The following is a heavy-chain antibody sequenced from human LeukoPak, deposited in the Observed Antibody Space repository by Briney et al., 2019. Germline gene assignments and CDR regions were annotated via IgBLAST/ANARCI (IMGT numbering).Heavy chain of an antibody. CDR2: ISSSSSYI. CDR1: GFTFSSYS. Sequence: KPGGSLRLSCAASGFTFSSYSMNWVRQAPGKGLEWVSSISSSSSYIYYADSVKGRFTISRENAKNSLYMQMNRLRAEETDVYYCARDPSHSSGGGYWGQGTLVTVSS. J-gene: IGHJ4*02. V-gene: IGHV3-21*01. D-gene: IGHD6-19*01. CDR3: ARDPSHSSGGGY.